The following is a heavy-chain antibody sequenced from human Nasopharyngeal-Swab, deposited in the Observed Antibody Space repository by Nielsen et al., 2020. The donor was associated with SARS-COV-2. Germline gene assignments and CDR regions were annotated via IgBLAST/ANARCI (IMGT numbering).Heavy chain of an antibody. J-gene: IGHJ3*02. V-gene: IGHV3-11*01. CDR3: AKGGGNAYYYDSRGVVDDAFDI. CDR2: ITSGNSV. Sequence: WIRQPPGKGLQWISYITSGNSVQYADSVRGRFTISRDNAKNSLYLQMNSLRAEDTALYYCAKGGGNAYYYDSRGVVDDAFDIWGQGTMVTVSS. D-gene: IGHD3-22*01.